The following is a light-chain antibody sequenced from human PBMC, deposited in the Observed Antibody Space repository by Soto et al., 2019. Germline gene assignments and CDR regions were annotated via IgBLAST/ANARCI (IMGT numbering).Light chain of an antibody. Sequence: QSALTQPASVSGSPGQSITISCTGTSSDVGPYNYVSWYQHHPGKAPKLMIYEVSNRPSGVSNRFSGSKSGNTASLTISGLQAEDEADYYCSSYTSSSTLNVFGTGTKVTVL. CDR1: SSDVGPYNY. V-gene: IGLV2-14*01. CDR3: SSYTSSSTLNV. CDR2: EVS. J-gene: IGLJ1*01.